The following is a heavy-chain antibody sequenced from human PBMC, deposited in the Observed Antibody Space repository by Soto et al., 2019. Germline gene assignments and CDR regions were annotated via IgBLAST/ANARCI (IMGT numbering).Heavy chain of an antibody. J-gene: IGHJ4*02. V-gene: IGHV4-4*02. Sequence: SETLSLTCAVLGGSISSSNWWSWVRQPPGKGLEWIGEIYHSGSTNNNPSLKSRVTISVDKSKNQFSLKLSSMTAADTAVYYCARVQNSGDFDYWGQGTLVTVSS. CDR2: IYHSGST. CDR3: ARVQNSGDFDY. CDR1: GGSISSSNW. D-gene: IGHD1-26*01.